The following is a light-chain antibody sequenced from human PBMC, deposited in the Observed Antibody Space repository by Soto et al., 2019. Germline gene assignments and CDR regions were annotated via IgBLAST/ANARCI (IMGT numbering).Light chain of an antibody. CDR1: QSFSTN. CDR2: GAF. V-gene: IGKV3-20*01. J-gene: IGKJ1*01. CDR3: QQYGSSPKT. Sequence: IVMTQSPATLSVSPGERATLSCRASQSFSTNLAWYQQKPGQAPRLLIYGAFKRATGIPDRFSGSGSGTDFTLTISRMEPEDFAVYCCQQYGSSPKTFGQGTKVDIK.